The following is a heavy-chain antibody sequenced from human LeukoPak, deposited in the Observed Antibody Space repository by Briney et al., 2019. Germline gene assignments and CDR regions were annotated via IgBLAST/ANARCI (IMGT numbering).Heavy chain of an antibody. CDR1: GDSTSNFY. CDR3: ALAPNSNWFDF. D-gene: IGHD2-8*01. V-gene: IGHV4-59*03. J-gene: IGHJ5*01. Sequence: SETLSLTCTVSGDSTSNFYWSWIRQSPEKGLEWIGNIHYSGSSVYNPSLKSRGTISIDTSRRQFFLKLNSVTAADTAVYFCALAPNSNWFDFWGPGILVTVSS. CDR2: IHYSGSS.